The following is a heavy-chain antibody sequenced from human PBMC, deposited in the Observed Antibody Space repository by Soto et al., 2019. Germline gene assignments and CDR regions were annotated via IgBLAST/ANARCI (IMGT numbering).Heavy chain of an antibody. Sequence: QVQLVQSGAEVKKPGASVKVSCKTSGYTFTSYDIHWVRQATGQGPEWMGWMNPNSGNTVYAQKFQGRITMTRNTSMSTAYMELSSLRPEDTAVYYCASTRFGAGAGTWGQGTLVTVSS. CDR2: MNPNSGNT. V-gene: IGHV1-8*01. CDR1: GYTFTSYD. J-gene: IGHJ5*02. CDR3: ASTRFGAGAGT. D-gene: IGHD6-19*01.